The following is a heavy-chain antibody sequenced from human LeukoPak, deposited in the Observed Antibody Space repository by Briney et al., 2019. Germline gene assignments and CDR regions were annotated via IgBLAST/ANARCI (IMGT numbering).Heavy chain of an antibody. V-gene: IGHV3-7*02. CDR1: GFTFSSSA. CDR3: ARYLRGLNDY. CDR2: IKQDGSEK. Sequence: QPGGSLRLSCSVAGFTFSSSAMHWVRQAPGKGLEWVANIKQDGSEKYYVDSAKGRFTISRDNAKNSLYLQMNSLTAEDTAVYYCARYLRGLNDYWGQGTLVTVSS. J-gene: IGHJ4*02.